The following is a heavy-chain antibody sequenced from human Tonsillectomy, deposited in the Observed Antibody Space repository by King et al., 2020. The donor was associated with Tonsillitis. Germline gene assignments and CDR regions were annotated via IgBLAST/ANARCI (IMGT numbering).Heavy chain of an antibody. V-gene: IGHV3-64*01. Sequence: VQLVESGGGLVQPGGSLRLSCAASGFTFSSYAMHWVRQAPGKGLEYVSALSSNGGSTYFANSVKGRFTISRDNSKNTLYLQMGSLRAEDMAVYYCARGGDEVVVRAFDIWGQGTMVTVSS. CDR3: ARGGDEVVVRAFDI. CDR2: LSSNGGST. J-gene: IGHJ3*02. CDR1: GFTFSSYA. D-gene: IGHD3-22*01.